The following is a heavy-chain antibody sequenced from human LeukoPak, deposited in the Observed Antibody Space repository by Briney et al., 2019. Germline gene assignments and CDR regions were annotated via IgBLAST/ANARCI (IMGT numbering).Heavy chain of an antibody. V-gene: IGHV4-4*02. CDR2: IYHSGSP. D-gene: IGHD1-1*01. CDR3: ARVNINNWHSCDY. Sequence: SETLSLTCAVSGGSISSNNWWGWVRQPPGKGLEWIGEIYHSGSPNYNPSLKSRVTISVDKSRNHFSLNLSSVTAADTAVYYSARVNINNWHSCDYWGQGTLVTVSS. J-gene: IGHJ4*02. CDR1: GGSISSNNW.